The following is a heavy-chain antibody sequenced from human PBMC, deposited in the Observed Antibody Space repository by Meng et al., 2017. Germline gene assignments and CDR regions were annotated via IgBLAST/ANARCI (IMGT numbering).Heavy chain of an antibody. CDR1: GGSISSYY. CDR2: IYTSGST. V-gene: IGHV4-4*07. D-gene: IGHD6-13*01. CDR3: ARGGYSSSWYIGDY. J-gene: IGHJ4*02. Sequence: SETLSLTCTVSGGSISSYYWSWIRQPAGKGLEWIGRIYTSGSTNYNPSLKSRVTMSVDTSKNQFSLKLSSVTAADTAVYYCARGGYSSSWYIGDYWGQGTLVTVSS.